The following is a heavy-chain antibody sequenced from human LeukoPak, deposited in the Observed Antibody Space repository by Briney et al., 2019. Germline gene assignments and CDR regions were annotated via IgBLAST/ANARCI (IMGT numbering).Heavy chain of an antibody. J-gene: IGHJ5*02. V-gene: IGHV3-30*01. CDR3: ARTAEEYQLLFWFDP. CDR2: ISYDGSST. CDR1: GFTFSNYA. D-gene: IGHD2-2*01. Sequence: GGSLRLSCAASGFTFSNYALHWVRQAPGKGLEWVAVISYDGSSTDYADSVKGRFTISRDNSNNMFHLQMDSLRAEDTAMYHCARTAEEYQLLFWFDPWGQGTLVTVSS.